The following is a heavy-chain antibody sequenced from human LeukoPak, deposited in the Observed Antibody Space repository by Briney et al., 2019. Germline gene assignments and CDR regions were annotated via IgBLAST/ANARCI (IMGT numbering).Heavy chain of an antibody. CDR2: ISSSGSTI. Sequence: PGGSLRLSCAGTGFTFSSYGMNWVRQAPGKGLEWVSYISSSGSTIYYADSVKGRFTISRDNAKNSLFLQMNSLRAEDTAGYYCARDAISMRIDYFDFWGQGTLVTVSS. CDR1: GFTFSSYG. J-gene: IGHJ4*02. D-gene: IGHD3-22*01. CDR3: ARDAISMRIDYFDF. V-gene: IGHV3-48*03.